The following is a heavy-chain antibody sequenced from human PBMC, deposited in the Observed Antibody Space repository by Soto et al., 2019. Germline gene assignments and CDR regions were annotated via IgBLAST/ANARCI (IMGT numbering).Heavy chain of an antibody. D-gene: IGHD4-17*01. CDR1: GGSISNDDYY. Sequence: PSETLSLTCSVSGGSISNDDYYWTWIRQPPGKGLEWIGHIYYNGNTYYNPSLKSRLTMSLDTSQNQFSLHLTSVIAADSASYFCARATTVTSSFIYFALDAWGQGTTVT. J-gene: IGHJ6*02. V-gene: IGHV4-30-4*08. CDR2: IYYNGNT. CDR3: ARATTVTSSFIYFALDA.